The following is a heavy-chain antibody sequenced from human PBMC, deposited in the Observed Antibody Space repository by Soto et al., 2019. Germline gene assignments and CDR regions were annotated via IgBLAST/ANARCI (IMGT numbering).Heavy chain of an antibody. CDR1: SYSGAPGGY. CDR3: ASYRGALYFDS. CDR2: FHRSGT. J-gene: IGHJ4*02. D-gene: IGHD4-4*01. V-gene: IGHV4-38-2*01. Sequence: SETLSLTCDVSSYSGAPGGYWGWIRQPPGAGLEWLGCFHRSGTDYNPSLEGRVSMSVETSKSQFSLKLTSVTAADTAVYYCASYRGALYFDSWGQGILVTVSS.